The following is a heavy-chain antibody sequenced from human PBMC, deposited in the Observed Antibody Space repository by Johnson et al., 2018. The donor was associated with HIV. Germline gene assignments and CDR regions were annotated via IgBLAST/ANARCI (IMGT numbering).Heavy chain of an antibody. CDR3: SREKKAQGEYAFDV. V-gene: IGHV3-30*03. Sequence: QVQLVESGGGVVQPGRSLRLSCAASGFTFSSYGMHWVRQAPGKGLEWVAVISYDGSNKYYADSVKGRFTISRDNSNNTLYVEMNSLRVEDTAVYYCSREKKAQGEYAFDVWGQGTLVTVSS. CDR1: GFTFSSYG. D-gene: IGHD1-26*01. CDR2: ISYDGSNK. J-gene: IGHJ3*01.